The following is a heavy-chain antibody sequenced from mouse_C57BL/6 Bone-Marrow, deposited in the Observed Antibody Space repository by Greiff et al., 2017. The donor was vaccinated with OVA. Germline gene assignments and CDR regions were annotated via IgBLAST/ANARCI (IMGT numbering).Heavy chain of an antibody. CDR1: GYTFTSYW. CDR2: IYPGSGST. D-gene: IGHD1-1*02. J-gene: IGHJ2*01. CDR3: GWERGDY. V-gene: IGHV1-55*01. Sequence: QVQLQQPGAELVKPGASVKMSCKASGYTFTSYWITWVKQRPGQGLEWIGAIYPGSGSTNYTEKFKSKATLTVDTSASAAYIRLSSLTSENSAVYYCGWERGDYWGQGTTLTVSS.